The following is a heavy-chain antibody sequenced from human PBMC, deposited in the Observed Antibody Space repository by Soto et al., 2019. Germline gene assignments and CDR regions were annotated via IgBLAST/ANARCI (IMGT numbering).Heavy chain of an antibody. CDR1: GYTLTELS. CDR3: ATDPPREMATIRIFDY. CDR2: FDPEDGET. J-gene: IGHJ4*02. D-gene: IGHD5-12*01. Sequence: GASVKVSCKVSGYTLTELSMHWVRQAPGKGLEWMGGFDPEDGETIYAQKFQGRVTMTEDTSTDTAYMELSSLRSEDTAVYYCATDPPREMATIRIFDYWGQGTLVTVSS. V-gene: IGHV1-24*01.